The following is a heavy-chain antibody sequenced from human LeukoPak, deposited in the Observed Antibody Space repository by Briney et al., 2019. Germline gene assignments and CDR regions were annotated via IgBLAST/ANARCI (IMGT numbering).Heavy chain of an antibody. J-gene: IGHJ5*02. CDR1: GYTFTSYY. CDR2: ISAYNGNT. V-gene: IGHV1-18*04. D-gene: IGHD6-13*01. Sequence: GASVKVSCKASGYTFTSYYMHWVRQAPGQGLEWMGWISAYNGNTNYAQKLQGRVTMTTDTSTSTAYMELRSLRSDDTAVYYCARRGSSWYFGWFDPWGQGTLVTVSS. CDR3: ARRGSSWYFGWFDP.